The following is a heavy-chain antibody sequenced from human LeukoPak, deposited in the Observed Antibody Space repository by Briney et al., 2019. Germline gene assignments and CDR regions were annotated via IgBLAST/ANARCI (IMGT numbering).Heavy chain of an antibody. Sequence: PSETLSLTCTVSGYSISSGYYWGWIRQPPGKGLEWIGSIYHSGGTYYNPSLESRVTISVDTSKNQFSLKLSSVAAADTAVYYCARQGRSDYFDYWGQGTLVTVSS. J-gene: IGHJ4*02. CDR2: IYHSGGT. V-gene: IGHV4-38-2*02. D-gene: IGHD2-15*01. CDR3: ARQGRSDYFDY. CDR1: GYSISSGYY.